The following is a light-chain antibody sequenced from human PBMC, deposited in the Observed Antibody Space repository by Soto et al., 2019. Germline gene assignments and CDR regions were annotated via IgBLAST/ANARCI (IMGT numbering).Light chain of an antibody. Sequence: QSVLTQPASVSGTPGQSITISCTGTSSDVGGYNYVSWYQQHPGKVPKLMIYEVSNRPSGVSNRLSGSKSGNTNSLTISGLQAEGEADYYCISHTKSGTHVFGTGTKVTVL. CDR3: ISHTKSGTHV. V-gene: IGLV2-14*01. J-gene: IGLJ1*01. CDR1: SSDVGGYNY. CDR2: EVS.